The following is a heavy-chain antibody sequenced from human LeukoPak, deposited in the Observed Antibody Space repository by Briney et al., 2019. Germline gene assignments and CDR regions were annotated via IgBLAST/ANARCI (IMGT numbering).Heavy chain of an antibody. D-gene: IGHD2-15*01. CDR3: AKGLVAATPHFDY. CDR2: IIPILGIA. Sequence: PGASVKVSCKASGYTFTGYYMHWVRQAPGQGLEWMGRIIPILGIANYAQKFQGRVTITADKSTSTAYMELSSLRSEDTAVYYCAKGLVAATPHFDYWGQGTLVTVSS. J-gene: IGHJ4*02. CDR1: GYTFTGYY. V-gene: IGHV1-69*02.